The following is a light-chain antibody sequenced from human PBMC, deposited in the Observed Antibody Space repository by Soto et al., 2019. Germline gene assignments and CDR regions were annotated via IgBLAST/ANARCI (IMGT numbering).Light chain of an antibody. CDR2: GDS. V-gene: IGLV1-40*01. CDR1: SSNIGAGYD. Sequence: QAVVTQPPSVSGAPGQRVTISCTGSSSNIGAGYDVHWYRQLPGTAPKLLIYGDSNRPSGVPDRFSGSKSGTSASLAITGLQPEDEADYYCQSYDSSLSGSYVFGTGTKVTVL. CDR3: QSYDSSLSGSYV. J-gene: IGLJ1*01.